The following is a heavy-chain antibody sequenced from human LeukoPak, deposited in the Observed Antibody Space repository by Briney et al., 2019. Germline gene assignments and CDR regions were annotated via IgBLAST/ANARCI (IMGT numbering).Heavy chain of an antibody. V-gene: IGHV1-24*01. CDR2: FDPEDGET. CDR1: GYTLTELS. Sequence: ASVKVSCKASGYTLTELSMHWVRQAPGKGLEWMGGFDPEDGETIYAQKFQGRVTMTEDTSTDTAYMELSSLRSEDTAVYYCATDIAVTGITRSWYFDLWGRGTLVTVSS. CDR3: ATDIAVTGITRSWYFDL. J-gene: IGHJ2*01. D-gene: IGHD6-13*01.